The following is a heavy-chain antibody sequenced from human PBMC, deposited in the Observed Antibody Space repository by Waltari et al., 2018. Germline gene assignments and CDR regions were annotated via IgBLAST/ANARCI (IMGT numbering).Heavy chain of an antibody. CDR3: ARRRIAVAGIDY. CDR2: INHSGST. Sequence: QVQLQQWGAGLLKPSETLSLTCAVYGGSFSGYYWSWIRQHPGKGLEGIGEINHSGSTNYNPSRKSRVTISGDTSKNQFSLKLSSVTAADTAVYYCARRRIAVAGIDYWGQGTLVTVSS. V-gene: IGHV4-34*01. J-gene: IGHJ4*02. CDR1: GGSFSGYY. D-gene: IGHD6-19*01.